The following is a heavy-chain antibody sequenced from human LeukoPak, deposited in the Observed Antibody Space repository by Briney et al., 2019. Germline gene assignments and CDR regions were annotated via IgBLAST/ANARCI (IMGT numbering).Heavy chain of an antibody. CDR2: IKQDGSEK. J-gene: IGHJ4*02. Sequence: GGSLTLSCAASGFTFSSYWMNWVRQAPGKGLEWVANIKQDGSEKYYVDSVKGRFTISGDNARNSLYLQMNSLRAEDTAVYYCPKDRRGGSGWYYFDYWGQGTLVTASP. CDR3: PKDRRGGSGWYYFDY. D-gene: IGHD6-19*01. CDR1: GFTFSSYW. V-gene: IGHV3-7*01.